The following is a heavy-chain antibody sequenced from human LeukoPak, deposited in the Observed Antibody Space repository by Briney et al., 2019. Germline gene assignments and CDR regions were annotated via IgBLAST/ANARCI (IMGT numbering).Heavy chain of an antibody. CDR2: IYYSGST. Sequence: PSETLSLTCTVSGGSISSGSYYWSWIRQPPGKGLEWIGSIYYSGSTYYNPSLKSRVTISVDTSKNQFSLKLSSVTAADTAVYYCARHRYYYYYMDVWGKGTTVTISS. J-gene: IGHJ6*03. CDR3: ARHRYYYYYMDV. CDR1: GGSISSGSYY. V-gene: IGHV4-39*01.